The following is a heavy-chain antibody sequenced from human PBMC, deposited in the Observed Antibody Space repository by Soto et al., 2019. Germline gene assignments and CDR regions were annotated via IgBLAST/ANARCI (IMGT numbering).Heavy chain of an antibody. D-gene: IGHD3-10*01. CDR3: ARVDGTMVRGVFDY. J-gene: IGHJ4*02. Sequence: GGSLRLSCAASGFTFDDYGMSWVRQPPGKGLEWVSGINLNGGSSGYADSVKGRFTISRDNAKNSLYLQMNSLRAEDTALYHCARVDGTMVRGVFDYWGQGALVTVSS. CDR1: GFTFDDYG. CDR2: INLNGGSS. V-gene: IGHV3-20*01.